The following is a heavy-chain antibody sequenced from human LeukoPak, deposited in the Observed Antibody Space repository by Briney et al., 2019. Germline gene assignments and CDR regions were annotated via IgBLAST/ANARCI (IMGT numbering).Heavy chain of an antibody. D-gene: IGHD1-26*01. J-gene: IGHJ5*02. Sequence: SETLSLTCTVSGGSISSYYWSWIRQPPGKGLEWIGYIYYSGSTNYNPSLKSRVTISVDTSKNQFSLKLSSVTAADTAVYYCARGGSGSYNWDDWFDPWAREPWSPSPQ. CDR1: GGSISSYY. CDR3: ARGGSGSYNWDDWFDP. CDR2: IYYSGST. V-gene: IGHV4-59*01.